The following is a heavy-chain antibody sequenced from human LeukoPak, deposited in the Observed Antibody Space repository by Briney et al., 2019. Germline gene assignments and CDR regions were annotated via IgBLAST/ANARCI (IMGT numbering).Heavy chain of an antibody. Sequence: PGRSLRLSCAASGFTFSSYAMHWVRQAPGKGLEWVAVISYDGSNKYYADSVKGRFTISRDNSKNTLYLQMNSLRAEDTAVYYCARAKSAAAGLDYGGQGTLVTVSS. J-gene: IGHJ4*02. V-gene: IGHV3-30-3*01. D-gene: IGHD6-13*01. CDR1: GFTFSSYA. CDR2: ISYDGSNK. CDR3: ARAKSAAAGLDY.